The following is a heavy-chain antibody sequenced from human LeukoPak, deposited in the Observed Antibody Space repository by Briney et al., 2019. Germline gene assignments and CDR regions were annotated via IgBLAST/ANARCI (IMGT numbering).Heavy chain of an antibody. Sequence: SDTLSLTCTVSGASLSDYYWSWIRQSAGKGLEWIGRISTTGSTYYNPSFQSRVTMSADPSKTLFFLRLRSVTAADTAVYYCARSPSTIGWNWGYYFDYWGQGSLVTVSS. J-gene: IGHJ4*02. CDR3: ARSPSTIGWNWGYYFDY. D-gene: IGHD3-3*01. CDR1: GASLSDYY. V-gene: IGHV4-4*07. CDR2: ISTTGST.